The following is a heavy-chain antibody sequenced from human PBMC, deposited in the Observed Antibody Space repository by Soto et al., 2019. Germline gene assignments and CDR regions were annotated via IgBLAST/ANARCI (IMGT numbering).Heavy chain of an antibody. CDR1: GFTLSSYW. J-gene: IGHJ6*02. V-gene: IGHV3-74*01. Sequence: GGSLRLSCAASGFTLSSYWMYWVRQAPGKGLVWVSRIKTDASDTAYADSVKGRFTISRDNAKNTLFLQMNSLRVEDTAVYYCVRFSGMDVWRQRTTVTVSS. CDR2: IKTDASDT. CDR3: VRFSGMDV.